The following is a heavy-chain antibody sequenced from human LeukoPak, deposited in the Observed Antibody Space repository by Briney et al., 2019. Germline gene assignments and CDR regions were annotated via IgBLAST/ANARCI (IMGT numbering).Heavy chain of an antibody. CDR3: ARGSGYYDSSGYSIGT. Sequence: ASVKVSCKASGYTFTGYYMHWVRQAPGQGLEWMGGIIPIFGTANYAQKFQGRVTITADESTSTAYMELSSLRSEDTAVYYCARGSGYYDSSGYSIGTWGQGTMVTVSS. CDR2: IIPIFGTA. J-gene: IGHJ3*01. D-gene: IGHD3-22*01. V-gene: IGHV1-69*13. CDR1: GYTFTGYY.